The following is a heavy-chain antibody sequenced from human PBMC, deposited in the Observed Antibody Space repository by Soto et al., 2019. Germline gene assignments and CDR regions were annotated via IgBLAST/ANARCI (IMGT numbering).Heavy chain of an antibody. V-gene: IGHV3-30*04. CDR2: ISNDGSNK. Sequence: QVHLVESGGGVVQPGRSLRLSCAASGFIFSSHAMHWARQAPGKGLEWVAVISNDGSNKYYGDSVKGRLTISRDNSKNTLYLQMDSLRAEDTAVYYGSRDGPVVPAVYLFYYCMDVCGPGTTVTVSS. J-gene: IGHJ6*02. CDR1: GFIFSSHA. CDR3: SRDGPVVPAVYLFYYCMDV. D-gene: IGHD2-2*01.